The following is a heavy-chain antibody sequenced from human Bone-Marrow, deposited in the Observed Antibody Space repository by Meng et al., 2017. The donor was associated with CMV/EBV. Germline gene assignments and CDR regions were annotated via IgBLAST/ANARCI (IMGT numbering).Heavy chain of an antibody. V-gene: IGHV1-18*01. CDR2: ISAYNGNT. CDR3: ASEGDYDFWSDTWDV. CDR1: GYTFTSYG. Sequence: ASVKVSCKASGYTFTSYGISWVRQAPGQGLEWMGWISAYNGNTNYAQKLQGRVTMTTDTSTSTAYMELSSLRSEDTAVYYCASEGDYDFWSDTWDVWGQGTTVTVSS. J-gene: IGHJ6*01. D-gene: IGHD3-3*01.